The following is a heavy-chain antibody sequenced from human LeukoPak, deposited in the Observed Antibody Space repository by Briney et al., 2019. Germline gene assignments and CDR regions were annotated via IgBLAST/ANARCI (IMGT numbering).Heavy chain of an antibody. Sequence: GASVKVSCKASGYTFTGYYVHWVRQAPGQGLEWMGWINPNSGGTNYAQKFQGRVTMTRDTSISTAYMELSRLRSDDTAVYYCARDSLVAAAPGAFDIWGQGTMVTVSS. CDR1: GYTFTGYY. CDR2: INPNSGGT. V-gene: IGHV1-2*02. CDR3: ARDSLVAAAPGAFDI. D-gene: IGHD6-13*01. J-gene: IGHJ3*02.